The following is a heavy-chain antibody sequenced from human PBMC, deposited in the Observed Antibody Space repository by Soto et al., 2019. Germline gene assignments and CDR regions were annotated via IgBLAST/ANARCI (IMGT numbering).Heavy chain of an antibody. Sequence: TVKVSCKASGGTFSSYAISWVRQAPGQGLEWMGGIIPIFGTANYAQKFQGRVTITADKSTSTAYMELSSLRSEDTAVYYCARGLIAVAGTTPDYWGQGTLVTVSS. J-gene: IGHJ4*02. D-gene: IGHD6-19*01. CDR1: GGTFSSYA. CDR2: IIPIFGTA. V-gene: IGHV1-69*06. CDR3: ARGLIAVAGTTPDY.